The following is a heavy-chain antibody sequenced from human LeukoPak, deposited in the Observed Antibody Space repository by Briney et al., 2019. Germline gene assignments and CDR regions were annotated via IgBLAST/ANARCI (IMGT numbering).Heavy chain of an antibody. CDR3: AKDSVTTIPDY. Sequence: GGSLRLSCAASGFTFSSFGMHWVRQAPGEGLEWVAVISYDGSNKYYADSVKGRFTVSRDNSKNTLYLQMNSLRAEDTALYYCAKDSVTTIPDYWGQGTLVTVSS. CDR2: ISYDGSNK. D-gene: IGHD5-12*01. CDR1: GFTFSSFG. J-gene: IGHJ4*02. V-gene: IGHV3-30*18.